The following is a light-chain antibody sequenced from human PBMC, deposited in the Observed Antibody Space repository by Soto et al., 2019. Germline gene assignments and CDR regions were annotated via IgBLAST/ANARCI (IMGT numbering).Light chain of an antibody. V-gene: IGLV2-23*01. Sequence: QSALTQPASVSGSLGQSITVSCTGTRGNLGSYGLVSWYQKYPGKAPTLLIYEATKRPSGVSDRFSGSKSGYTASLTISGLRAEDEADYYCCSLEGNSALLVFGGGTKLTVL. CDR3: CSLEGNSALLV. J-gene: IGLJ2*01. CDR1: RGNLGSYGL. CDR2: EAT.